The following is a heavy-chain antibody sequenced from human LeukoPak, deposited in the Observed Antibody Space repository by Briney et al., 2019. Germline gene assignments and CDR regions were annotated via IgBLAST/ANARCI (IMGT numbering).Heavy chain of an antibody. V-gene: IGHV3-23*01. CDR1: GFTFSFFA. CDR2: ISGNTGNT. CDR3: AKPAYCSSTSCDYYFDY. J-gene: IGHJ4*02. Sequence: GGSLRLSCAASGFTFSFFAMGWVRQAPGKGLEWVSAISGNTGNTYYADSVKGRFTISRDNSKNTLYLQMNSLRTEDTAVYYCAKPAYCSSTSCDYYFDYWGQGTLVTVSS. D-gene: IGHD2-2*01.